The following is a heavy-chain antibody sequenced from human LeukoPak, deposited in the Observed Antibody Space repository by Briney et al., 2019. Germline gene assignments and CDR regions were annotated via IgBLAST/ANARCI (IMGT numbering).Heavy chain of an antibody. V-gene: IGHV3-23*01. Sequence: GGSLRLSCVASGFTFSNYAMSWVRHTTGQGLEWVSAITGIGTNTYYADSLKGRFTISRDNSKNTVFLQMNSLRHEDTAIYYCVIWGDYDVLTGYYVPDYWGQGTLVTVSS. J-gene: IGHJ4*02. CDR3: VIWGDYDVLTGYYVPDY. D-gene: IGHD3-9*01. CDR1: GFTFSNYA. CDR2: ITGIGTNT.